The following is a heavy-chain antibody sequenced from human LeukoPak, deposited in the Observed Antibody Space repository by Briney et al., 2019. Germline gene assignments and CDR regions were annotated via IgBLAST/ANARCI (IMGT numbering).Heavy chain of an antibody. D-gene: IGHD6-6*01. CDR2: INAGNGNT. V-gene: IGHV1-3*01. J-gene: IGHJ4*02. CDR1: GYTFTSHA. CDR3: ARDWVSSSAFDY. Sequence: GASVKVSCKASGYTFTSHAIHWVRQAPGQRLEWMGWINAGNGNTKSSQKFQGRVTITRDTSASTAYMELSSLRSEDTAVYYCARDWVSSSAFDYWGQGTLVTVSS.